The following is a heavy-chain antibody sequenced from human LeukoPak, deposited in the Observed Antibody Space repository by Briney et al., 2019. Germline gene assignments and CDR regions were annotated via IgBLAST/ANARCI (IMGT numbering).Heavy chain of an antibody. J-gene: IGHJ6*04. V-gene: IGHV3-74*01. CDR3: ARGRMAGSSARPPDV. CDR2: INSDGSST. Sequence: GRSLRLSCAASGFTFSSYWMHWVRQAPGKGLVWVSRINSDGSSTSYADSVKGRFTISRDNAKNTLYLQMNSLRAEDTAVYYCARGRMAGSSARPPDVWGKGTTVTVSS. CDR1: GFTFSSYW. D-gene: IGHD6-6*01.